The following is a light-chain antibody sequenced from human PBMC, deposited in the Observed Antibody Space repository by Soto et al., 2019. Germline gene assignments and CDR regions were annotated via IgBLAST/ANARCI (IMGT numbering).Light chain of an antibody. CDR3: QQYGSCFWT. V-gene: IGKV3-20*01. CDR2: GAS. J-gene: IGKJ1*01. Sequence: EIVLTQSPGTLSLSPGEIATLSCRASQSVSSGFLAWYQHKPAPAPSLIIYGASSRASGILDRFSGSGSGTDFTLTISRLEPEDFALYYCQQYGSCFWTFGQGTKVEIE. CDR1: QSVSSGF.